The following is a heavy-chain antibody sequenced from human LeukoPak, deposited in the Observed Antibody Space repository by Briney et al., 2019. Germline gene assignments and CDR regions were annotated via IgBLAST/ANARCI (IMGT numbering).Heavy chain of an antibody. Sequence: PGGSLRLSCAASGFTFSTYAMSWVRQAPGKGLEWVSTISGSGGSTYYADSVKGRFTISRDNSKNTLYLQMSSLRAEDTAVYYCAKDLRQLGILDYWGQGTLVTVSS. D-gene: IGHD6-6*01. CDR3: AKDLRQLGILDY. J-gene: IGHJ4*02. V-gene: IGHV3-23*01. CDR1: GFTFSTYA. CDR2: ISGSGGST.